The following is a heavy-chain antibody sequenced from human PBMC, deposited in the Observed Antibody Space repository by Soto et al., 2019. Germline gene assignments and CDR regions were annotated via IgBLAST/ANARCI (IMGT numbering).Heavy chain of an antibody. CDR1: GFTFSSYA. J-gene: IGHJ5*02. V-gene: IGHV3-23*01. CDR2: ISGSGGST. D-gene: IGHD3-10*01. CDR3: AKDSEYGSGSYYPNWFDP. Sequence: PGGSLRLSCAASGFTFSSYAMSWVRQAPGKGLEWVSAISGSGGSTYYADSVKGRFTISRDNSKNTLYLQMNSLRAEDTAVYYCAKDSEYGSGSYYPNWFDPWGQGTLVTVSS.